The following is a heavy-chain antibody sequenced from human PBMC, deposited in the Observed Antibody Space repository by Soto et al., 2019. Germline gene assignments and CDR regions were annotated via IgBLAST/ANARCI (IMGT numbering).Heavy chain of an antibody. Sequence: EVQLVESGGGLVQPGGSLRLSCAASGFTFSNYWMHWVRQAPGKGLVWVSRLNTDGTTTFYADSVKGRFTISRDNAKNTLNLQISSLRAEDTAVYYCVRDLSGPLDYWGLGTLVTVSS. CDR1: GFTFSNYW. CDR2: LNTDGTTT. V-gene: IGHV3-74*01. J-gene: IGHJ4*02. CDR3: VRDLSGPLDY.